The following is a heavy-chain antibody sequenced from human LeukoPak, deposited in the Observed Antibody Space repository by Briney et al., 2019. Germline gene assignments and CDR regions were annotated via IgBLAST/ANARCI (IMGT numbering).Heavy chain of an antibody. Sequence: PSETLSLTRTVSGGSVSSGSYYWSWIRQPPGKGLEWIGYIYYSGSTNYNPSLKSRVTISVDTSKNQFSLKLSSVTAADTAVYYCARAHYGDCLDYWGQGTLVTVSS. D-gene: IGHD4-17*01. V-gene: IGHV4-61*01. CDR1: GGSVSSGSYY. CDR2: IYYSGST. CDR3: ARAHYGDCLDY. J-gene: IGHJ4*02.